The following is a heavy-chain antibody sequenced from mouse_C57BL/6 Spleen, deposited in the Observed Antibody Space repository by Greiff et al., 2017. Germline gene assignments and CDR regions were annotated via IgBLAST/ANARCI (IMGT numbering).Heavy chain of an antibody. CDR2: ISDGGSYT. J-gene: IGHJ4*01. CDR3: ARDDKGYAMDY. V-gene: IGHV5-4*01. CDR1: GFTFSSYA. Sequence: EVKLMESGGGLVKPGGSLKLSCAASGFTFSSYAMSWVRQTPEKRLEWVATISDGGSYTYYPDNVKGRFTISRDNAKNNLYLQMSHLKSEDTAMYYCARDDKGYAMDYWGQGTSVTVSS.